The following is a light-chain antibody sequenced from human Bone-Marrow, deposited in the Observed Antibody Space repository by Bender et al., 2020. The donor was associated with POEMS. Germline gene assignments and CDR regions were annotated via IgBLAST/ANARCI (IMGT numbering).Light chain of an antibody. CDR2: RGD. V-gene: IGLV3-1*01. Sequence: SNELTQPPSLSVSPGQTASITCSGRHLGQTYASWYQQRPGQSPILVIYRGDVRPPGIPDRFSGSSSGNSATLTISGAQAMDEATYYCQAWQNGVVFGGGTTVTVL. CDR1: HLGQTY. J-gene: IGLJ2*01. CDR3: QAWQNGVV.